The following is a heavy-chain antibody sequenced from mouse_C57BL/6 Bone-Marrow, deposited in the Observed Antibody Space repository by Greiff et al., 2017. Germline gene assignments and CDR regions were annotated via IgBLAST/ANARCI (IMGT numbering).Heavy chain of an antibody. CDR2: IDPEDGET. V-gene: IGHV14-2*01. CDR3: ARSRWLRRGYFDV. J-gene: IGHJ1*03. CDR1: GFNIKDYY. Sequence: VQLQQSGAELVKPGASVKLSCTASGFNIKDYYMHWVKQRTEQGLEWIGRIDPEDGETKYAPKFQGKATISADTSSNTAYLQLSSLTSEDTAVHYGARSRWLRRGYFDVWGTGTTVTVSS. D-gene: IGHD2-2*01.